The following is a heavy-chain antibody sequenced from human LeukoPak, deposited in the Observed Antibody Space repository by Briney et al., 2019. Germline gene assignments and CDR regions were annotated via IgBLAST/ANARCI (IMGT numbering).Heavy chain of an antibody. D-gene: IGHD1-26*01. CDR2: INSNGSST. J-gene: IGHJ4*02. Sequence: GGSLRLSCEVSGFSVSSYWMHWVRQAPGKGLVWVSRINSNGSSTSYADSVKGRFTISRDNAKKTLYLQMDSLRDEDTAVYYCATSKWELPSPYDYWGQGTLVTVSS. CDR3: ATSKWELPSPYDY. CDR1: GFSVSSYW. V-gene: IGHV3-74*01.